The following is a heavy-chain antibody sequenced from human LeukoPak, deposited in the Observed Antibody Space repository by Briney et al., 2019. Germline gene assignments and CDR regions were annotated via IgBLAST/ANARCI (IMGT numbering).Heavy chain of an antibody. CDR3: ARRADYNILTGYFKGHLDY. V-gene: IGHV5-51*01. D-gene: IGHD3-9*01. CDR1: GYSFNTYW. Sequence: GESLKISCKGSGYSFNTYWIAWVRQMPGKGLEWMGIIYPGDSDIRYSPSFQGQVTISADESISTTYLQWSSLKASDTARYYCARRADYNILTGYFKGHLDYWGQGTLVTVSS. J-gene: IGHJ4*02. CDR2: IYPGDSDI.